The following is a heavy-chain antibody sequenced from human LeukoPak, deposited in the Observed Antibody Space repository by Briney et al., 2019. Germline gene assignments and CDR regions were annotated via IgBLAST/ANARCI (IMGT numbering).Heavy chain of an antibody. J-gene: IGHJ4*02. CDR2: ITGGGGGT. Sequence: TGGSLRLSCAPSGFTFSSYAMIWVRQAPGKGLEWVSAITGGGGGTFYADSVKGRLIVSRDNSKSTLYLQMNSLRIEDTAVYYCARLGSGSQTDYWGQGTLVTVSS. V-gene: IGHV3-23*01. CDR3: ARLGSGSQTDY. D-gene: IGHD3-3*01. CDR1: GFTFSSYA.